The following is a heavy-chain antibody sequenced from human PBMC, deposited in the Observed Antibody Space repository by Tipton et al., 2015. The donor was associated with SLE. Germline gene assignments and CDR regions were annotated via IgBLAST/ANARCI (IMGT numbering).Heavy chain of an antibody. V-gene: IGHV1-46*01. CDR3: ARGGSSSSYFDY. CDR1: GYTFTSYY. J-gene: IGHJ4*02. D-gene: IGHD6-13*01. Sequence: QVQLVQSGAEVKKPGASVKVSCKASGYTFTSYYMHWVRQAPGQGLEWMGVINPSAGSTSYAQKFQGRVIMTRDTSTRTAYMELSSLRSEDTAVYYCARGGSSSSYFDYWGQGTLVTVSS. CDR2: INPSAGST.